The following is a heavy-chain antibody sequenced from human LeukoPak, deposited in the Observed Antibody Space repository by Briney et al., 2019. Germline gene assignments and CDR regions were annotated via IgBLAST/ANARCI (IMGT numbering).Heavy chain of an antibody. CDR1: GGSISFSY. V-gene: IGHV4-4*07. CDR3: ARDPGYSSSRSHWFDP. J-gene: IGHJ5*02. CDR2: LYPSGDT. Sequence: SETLSLTCTVSGGSISFSYWSWIRQPAGKGLEWIGRLYPSGDTNYNPPLKSRVTMSVDTSKNQFSLKMSSVTAADTAVYYCARDPGYSSSRSHWFDPWGQGTLVTVSS. D-gene: IGHD6-13*01.